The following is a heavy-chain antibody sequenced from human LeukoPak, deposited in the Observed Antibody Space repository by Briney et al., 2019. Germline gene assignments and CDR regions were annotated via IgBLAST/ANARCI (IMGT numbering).Heavy chain of an antibody. J-gene: IGHJ4*02. D-gene: IGHD3-22*01. Sequence: PGGSLRLSCAASGCTFSSYAMSWVRQAPGKGLEWVSAISGSGGSTYYAASVKGRFTISRDNPKTALYLQMNSLRAEDTAVDVCAKRGVVIRVILVGFHKEAYYFDSWGQGALVTVSS. CDR3: AKRGVVIRVILVGFHKEAYYFDS. CDR1: GCTFSSYA. CDR2: ISGSGGST. V-gene: IGHV3-23*01.